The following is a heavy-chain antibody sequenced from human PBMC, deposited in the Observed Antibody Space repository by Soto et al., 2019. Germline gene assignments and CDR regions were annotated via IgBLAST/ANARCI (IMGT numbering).Heavy chain of an antibody. V-gene: IGHV3-49*04. CDR3: NVGIYDSSGYYQTHYFDY. J-gene: IGHJ4*02. CDR1: GFTFGDYA. D-gene: IGHD3-22*01. CDR2: IRSKAYGGTT. Sequence: GGSLRLSCTASGFTFGDYAMSWVRQAPGKGLEWVGFIRSKAYGGTTEYAASVKGRFTISRDDSKSIAYLQMNSLKTEDTAVYYCNVGIYDSSGYYQTHYFDYWGQGTLVTVSS.